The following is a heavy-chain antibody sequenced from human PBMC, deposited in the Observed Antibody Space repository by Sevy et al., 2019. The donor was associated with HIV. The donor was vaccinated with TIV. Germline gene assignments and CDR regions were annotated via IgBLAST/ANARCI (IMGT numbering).Heavy chain of an antibody. J-gene: IGHJ4*02. Sequence: GGSLRLSCAAPGFTFSSYSMNWVRQAPGKGLEWVSSISSSSSYIYYADSVKGRFTISRDNAKNSLYLQMNSLRAEDTAVYYCARDEQQLVLDYWGQGTLVTVSS. CDR3: ARDEQQLVLDY. CDR2: ISSSSSYI. CDR1: GFTFSSYS. V-gene: IGHV3-21*01. D-gene: IGHD6-13*01.